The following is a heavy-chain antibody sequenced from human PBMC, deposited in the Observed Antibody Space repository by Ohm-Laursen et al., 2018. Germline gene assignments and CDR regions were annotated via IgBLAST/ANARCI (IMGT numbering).Heavy chain of an antibody. CDR1: GGSFSGYY. J-gene: IGHJ4*02. D-gene: IGHD6-25*01. Sequence: GTLSLTWAVYGGSFSGYYWSWIRQPPGKGLEWIGEINHSGSTNYNPSLKSRVTISVETSTNQFSLNLSSVTAADTAVYYCARGKAADYWGQGTLVTVSS. CDR2: INHSGST. CDR3: ARGKAADY. V-gene: IGHV4-34*01.